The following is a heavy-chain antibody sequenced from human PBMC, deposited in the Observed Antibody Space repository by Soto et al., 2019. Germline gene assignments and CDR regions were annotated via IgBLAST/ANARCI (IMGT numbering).Heavy chain of an antibody. CDR3: ATGGYCTNGVCYKRFDY. CDR1: GFTFSSYA. J-gene: IGHJ4*02. Sequence: GGSLRLSCAASGFTFSSYAMSWVRQAPGKGLEWVSAISGSGGSTYYADSVKGRFTISRDNSKNTLYLQMNSLRAEDTAVYYCATGGYCTNGVCYKRFDYWGQGTLVTVSS. CDR2: ISGSGGST. D-gene: IGHD2-8*01. V-gene: IGHV3-23*01.